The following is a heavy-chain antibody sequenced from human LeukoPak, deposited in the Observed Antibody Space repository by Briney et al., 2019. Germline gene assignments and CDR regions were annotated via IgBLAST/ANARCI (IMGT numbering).Heavy chain of an antibody. V-gene: IGHV4-39*01. Sequence: YPSETLSLTCTVSGGSISSSSYYWGWIRQPPGKGLEWIGSIYYSGSTYYNPSLKSRVTISVDTSKNQFSLKLSSVTAADTAVYYCARIGKEDYYYYYGMDVWGQGTTVTVSS. CDR2: IYYSGST. J-gene: IGHJ6*02. CDR3: ARIGKEDYYYYYGMDV. CDR1: GGSISSSSYY.